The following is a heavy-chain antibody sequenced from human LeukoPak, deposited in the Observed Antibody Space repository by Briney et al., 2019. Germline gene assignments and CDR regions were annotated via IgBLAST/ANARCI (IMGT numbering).Heavy chain of an antibody. V-gene: IGHV3-23*01. J-gene: IGHJ4*02. Sequence: PGGSLRLSCAASGSTFSNFAMSWVRQAPGKGLEWVSAISPSSGYTYYADSVKGRFTISRDNSKNTPYLQMNSLRAEDTAVYYCARAVNSDYGSGSYYKWGYYFDYWGQGTLVTVSS. D-gene: IGHD3-10*01. CDR1: GSTFSNFA. CDR3: ARAVNSDYGSGSYYKWGYYFDY. CDR2: ISPSSGYT.